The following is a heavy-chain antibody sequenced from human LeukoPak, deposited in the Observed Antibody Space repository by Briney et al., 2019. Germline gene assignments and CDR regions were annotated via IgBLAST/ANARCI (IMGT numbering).Heavy chain of an antibody. CDR2: INPNSGGT. V-gene: IGHV1-2*02. CDR3: ARLYGDYVFDY. D-gene: IGHD4-17*01. CDR1: GYTFIGYY. J-gene: IGHJ4*02. Sequence: ASVKVSCKASGYTFIGYYMHCVRQAPGQGLEWMGWINPNSGGTNYAQKFQGRVTMTRDTSISTAYMGLSRLRSDDTALYYCARLYGDYVFDYWGQGTLVTVSS.